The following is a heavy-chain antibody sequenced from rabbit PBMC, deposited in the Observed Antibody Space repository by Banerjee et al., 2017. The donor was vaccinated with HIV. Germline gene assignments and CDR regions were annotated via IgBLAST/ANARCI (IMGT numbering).Heavy chain of an antibody. CDR1: GFTISSSQW. D-gene: IGHD1-1*01. CDR3: ARGSGTYGFNL. V-gene: IGHV1S45*01. CDR2: IYASSSGST. J-gene: IGHJ4*01. Sequence: QEQLEESGGDLVKPEGSLTLTSTASGFTISSSQWICCLRQAPGKGMDWIAWIYASSSGSTYYASWAKGRFTISKTSSITVTLQMTSLTAADTATYFCARGSGTYGFNLWGPGTLVTVS.